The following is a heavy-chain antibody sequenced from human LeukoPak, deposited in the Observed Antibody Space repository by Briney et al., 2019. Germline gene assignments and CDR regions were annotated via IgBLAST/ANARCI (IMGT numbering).Heavy chain of an antibody. Sequence: GGSLRLSCAAYGFTFSTYDMHWVRQATGKGLEWVSAIGTAGDTYYPGSVKGRFTISRENAKNSLYLQMNSLRAGDTAVYYCARYCSSTSCYTGGLDVWGQGTTVTVSS. CDR3: ARYCSSTSCYTGGLDV. CDR2: IGTAGDT. J-gene: IGHJ6*02. V-gene: IGHV3-13*01. D-gene: IGHD2-2*02. CDR1: GFTFSTYD.